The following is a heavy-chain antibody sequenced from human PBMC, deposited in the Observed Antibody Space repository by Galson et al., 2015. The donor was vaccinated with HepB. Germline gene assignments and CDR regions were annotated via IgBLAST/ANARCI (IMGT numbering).Heavy chain of an antibody. D-gene: IGHD2-15*01. CDR3: ARGFCSGGSCYDAFDI. V-gene: IGHV1-69*01. J-gene: IGHJ3*02. CDR1: GGTFSSYA. CDR2: IIPIFGTA. Sequence: SCKASGGTFSSYAISWVRQAPGQGLEWMGGIIPIFGTANYAQKFQGRVTITADESTSTAYMELSSLRSEDTAVYYCARGFCSGGSCYDAFDIWGQGTMVTVSS.